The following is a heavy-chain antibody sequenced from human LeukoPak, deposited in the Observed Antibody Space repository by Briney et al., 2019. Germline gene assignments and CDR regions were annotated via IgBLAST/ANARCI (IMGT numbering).Heavy chain of an antibody. CDR1: GFTFSSYA. Sequence: GGSLRLSCAASGFTFSSYAMSWVRQAPGKGLEWVSAISGSGGSTYYADSVKGRFTISRDNSKNTLYLQMNSLRAEDTAVYYCARGYCSSTSSHRCWRSQAPIPNDYWGQGTLVTASS. V-gene: IGHV3-23*01. D-gene: IGHD2-2*01. CDR2: ISGSGGST. CDR3: ARGYCSSTSSHRCWRSQAPIPNDY. J-gene: IGHJ4*02.